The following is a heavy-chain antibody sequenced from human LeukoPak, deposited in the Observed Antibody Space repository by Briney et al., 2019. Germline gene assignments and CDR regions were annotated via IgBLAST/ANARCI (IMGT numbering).Heavy chain of an antibody. V-gene: IGHV4-39*01. J-gene: IGHJ4*02. CDR3: AEGDVFYTFDY. CDR1: GGSISSSSYY. D-gene: IGHD2/OR15-2a*01. Sequence: SETLSLTCTVSGGSISSSSYYWGWIRQPPGKGLEWIGSLYYSGSTYYNPSLKSRLTITVDTSKNEFSLRLSSVTAADTAVYYCAEGDVFYTFDYWGQGTLVTVSS. CDR2: LYYSGST.